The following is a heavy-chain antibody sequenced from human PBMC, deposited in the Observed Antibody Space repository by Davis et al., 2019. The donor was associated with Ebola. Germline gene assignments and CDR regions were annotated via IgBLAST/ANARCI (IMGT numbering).Heavy chain of an antibody. J-gene: IGHJ4*02. CDR2: INPNSGGT. CDR3: ARALTMIVVALGGY. D-gene: IGHD3-22*01. V-gene: IGHV1-2*02. CDR1: GYTFTGYY. Sequence: ASVQVSCKASGYTFTGYYMHWVRQAPGQGLEWMGWINPNSGGTNYAQKFQGRVTMTRDTSISPAYMEVSRLRSDDTAVYYCARALTMIVVALGGYWGQGTLVTVSS.